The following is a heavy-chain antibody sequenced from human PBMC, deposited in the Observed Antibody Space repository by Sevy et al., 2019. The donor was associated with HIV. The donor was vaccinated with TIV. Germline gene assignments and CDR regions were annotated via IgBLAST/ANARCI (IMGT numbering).Heavy chain of an antibody. V-gene: IGHV3-23*01. CDR1: GFTFSSYA. Sequence: GGSLRLSCAASGFTFSSYAMNWVRQAPGKGLEWVSGISGSGGSGDKTNYADSVKGRFTSARDDSKNSLYLQLNSLRAKDTAIYYCARKYDSSGYFDYWGQGTLVTVSS. J-gene: IGHJ4*02. CDR2: ISGSGGSGDKT. CDR3: ARKYDSSGYFDY. D-gene: IGHD3-22*01.